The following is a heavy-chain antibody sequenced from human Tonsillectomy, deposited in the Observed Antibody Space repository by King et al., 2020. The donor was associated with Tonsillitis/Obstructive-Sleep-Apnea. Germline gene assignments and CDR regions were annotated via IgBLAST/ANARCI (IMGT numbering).Heavy chain of an antibody. J-gene: IGHJ4*02. V-gene: IGHV3-49*03. CDR1: GFTFGDYA. CDR3: TRGATYYYDSSGYSFDY. CDR2: IRSKAYGGTT. D-gene: IGHD3-22*01. Sequence: VQLVESGGGLVQPGRSLRLSCTASGFTFGDYAMSWFRQAPGKGLEWVGFIRSKAYGGTTEYAATVKGRFTISRDDSKSIAYLQMNSLKTEDTAVYYCTRGATYYYDSSGYSFDYWGQGTLVTVSS.